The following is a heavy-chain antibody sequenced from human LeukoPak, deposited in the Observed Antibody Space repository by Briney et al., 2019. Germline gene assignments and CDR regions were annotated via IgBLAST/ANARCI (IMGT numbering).Heavy chain of an antibody. CDR3: ARGGGSGSYESFDY. Sequence: GGSLRLSWAASGFIFNSNYMSWVRQAPGKGLEWGSVISGGGSTYYADSVKGRFTISRDISKNTLYLQMNSLRAEDTAVYYCARGGGSGSYESFDYWGQGALVTVSS. CDR2: ISGGGST. D-gene: IGHD3-10*01. V-gene: IGHV3-53*01. J-gene: IGHJ4*02. CDR1: GFIFNSNY.